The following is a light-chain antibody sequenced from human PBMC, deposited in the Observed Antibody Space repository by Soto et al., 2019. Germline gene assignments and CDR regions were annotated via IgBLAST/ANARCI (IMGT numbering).Light chain of an antibody. CDR2: KAS. CDR3: QQYDSYSLTWT. Sequence: VQMTQSPSTLSASVGDTVTITCRASQSIGIWLAWYQQKPGKAPKLLIYKASSLESGVPSRFSGRGSGTEFTLTISSLQPDDFATYYCQQYDSYSLTWTFGQGTKVEIK. V-gene: IGKV1-5*03. CDR1: QSIGIW. J-gene: IGKJ1*01.